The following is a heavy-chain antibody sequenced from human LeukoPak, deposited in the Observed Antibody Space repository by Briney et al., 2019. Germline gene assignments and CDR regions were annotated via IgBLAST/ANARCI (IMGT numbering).Heavy chain of an antibody. CDR3: AKDLGRYRNNYFDY. Sequence: PGGTLRLSCAASGFTLNSYAMSWVRRAPEKGLEWVATISGSGGGTYYADSVKGRFTISRDDSKNTLYLQMNSLRAEDTAVYYCAKDLGRYRNNYFDYWGQGTLVTVSS. V-gene: IGHV3-23*01. J-gene: IGHJ4*02. CDR2: ISGSGGGT. CDR1: GFTLNSYA. D-gene: IGHD1-26*01.